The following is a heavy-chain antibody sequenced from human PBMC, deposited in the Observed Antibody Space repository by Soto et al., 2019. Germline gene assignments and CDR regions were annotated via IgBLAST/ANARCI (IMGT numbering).Heavy chain of an antibody. CDR2: ISGSGDST. J-gene: IGHJ4*02. D-gene: IGHD2-2*02. Sequence: SGGSLRLSCAASGFTFSTYAMIWVRQAPGKGLEWVSAISGSGDSTYYADSVKGRFTISRDNSKNTLYLQMNSLRAEDTAVYYCAKGTVPAAIRRDYFDYWGQGTLVTVSS. CDR3: AKGTVPAAIRRDYFDY. CDR1: GFTFSTYA. V-gene: IGHV3-23*01.